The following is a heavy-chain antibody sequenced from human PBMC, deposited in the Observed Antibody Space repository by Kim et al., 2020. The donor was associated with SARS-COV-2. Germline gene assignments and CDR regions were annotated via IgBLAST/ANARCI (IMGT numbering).Heavy chain of an antibody. Sequence: QKFQGRVTITADKSTSTAYMELSSLRSEDTAVYYCARHRYSSSWRYYFDYWGQGTLVTVSS. J-gene: IGHJ4*02. CDR3: ARHRYSSSWRYYFDY. V-gene: IGHV1-69*02. D-gene: IGHD6-13*01.